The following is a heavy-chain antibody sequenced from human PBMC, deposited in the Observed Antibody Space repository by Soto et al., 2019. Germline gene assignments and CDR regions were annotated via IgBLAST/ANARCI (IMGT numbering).Heavy chain of an antibody. J-gene: IGHJ3*02. CDR1: VYTFTGYY. V-gene: IGHV1-2*04. CDR3: ARGGTVVTDAFDI. CDR2: INPNSGGT. D-gene: IGHD2-15*01. Sequence: GASVKVSCKASVYTFTGYYMHWVRQAPGQGLEWMGWINPNSGGTNYAQKFQGWVTMTRDTSISTAYMELSRLRSDDTAVYYCARGGTVVTDAFDIWGQGTMVTVSS.